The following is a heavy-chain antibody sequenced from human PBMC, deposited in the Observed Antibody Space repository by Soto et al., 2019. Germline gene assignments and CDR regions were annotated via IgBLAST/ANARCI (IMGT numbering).Heavy chain of an antibody. CDR3: AGTTSHYWYYMDV. D-gene: IGHD1-7*01. V-gene: IGHV6-1*01. CDR2: TYYRTRWYY. J-gene: IGHJ6*03. Sequence: SQTLSLTFVISGDSVSSNSAAWNWIRQSPSRGFEWLGRTYYRTRWYYDYAVSVRSRITVNPDTSKNQFSLQLTSVTPEDTAVYYCAGTTSHYWYYMDVWGKGTTVTVSS. CDR1: GDSVSSNSAA.